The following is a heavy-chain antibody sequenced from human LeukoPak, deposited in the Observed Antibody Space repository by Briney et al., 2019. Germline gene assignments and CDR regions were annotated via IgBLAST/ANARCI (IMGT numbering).Heavy chain of an antibody. J-gene: IGHJ4*02. CDR1: GYTFTSYD. D-gene: IGHD3-10*01. Sequence: GASVKVSCKASGYTFTSYDISWVRQAPGQGLEWMGWISAYNGNTNYAQKLQGRVTMTTDTSTSTAYMELRSLRSDDTAVYYCARGLGLLWFGELLYAFDYWGQGTLVTVSS. CDR3: ARGLGLLWFGELLYAFDY. V-gene: IGHV1-18*01. CDR2: ISAYNGNT.